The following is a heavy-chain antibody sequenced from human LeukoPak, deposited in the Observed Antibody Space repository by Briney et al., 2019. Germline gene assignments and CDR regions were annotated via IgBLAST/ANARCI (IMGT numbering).Heavy chain of an antibody. CDR3: ARGSYDFWSGYYGPLGY. J-gene: IGHJ4*02. Sequence: SETLSLTCTVSGGSISSSSYYWGWIRQPPGKGLEWIGSIYYSGSTYYNPSLKSRVTISVDTSKNQFSLKLSSVTAADTAVYYCARGSYDFWSGYYGPLGYWGQGTLVTVSS. D-gene: IGHD3-3*01. CDR1: GGSISSSSYY. V-gene: IGHV4-39*01. CDR2: IYYSGST.